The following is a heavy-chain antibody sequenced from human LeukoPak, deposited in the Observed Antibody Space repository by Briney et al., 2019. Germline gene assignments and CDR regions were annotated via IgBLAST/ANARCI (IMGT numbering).Heavy chain of an antibody. CDR2: IYTGGIT. V-gene: IGHV3-66*01. CDR1: GFTFSSYE. CDR3: VRDNLVH. J-gene: IGHJ4*02. D-gene: IGHD1-14*01. Sequence: GGSLRLSCAASGFTFSSYEMNWVRQAPGRGLEWVSVIYTGGITKYADSVKGRFTISRDNSKSTVYLQMNNLSDEDTGVYFCVRDNLVHWGQGTLVTVSS.